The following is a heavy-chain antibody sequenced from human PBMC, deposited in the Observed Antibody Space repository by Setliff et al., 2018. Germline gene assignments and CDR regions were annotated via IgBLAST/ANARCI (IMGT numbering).Heavy chain of an antibody. D-gene: IGHD6-13*01. Sequence: GGSLRLSCAASGFTFSGSAMYWVRQAYGKGLEWVGRIRSKSDSYATIYAASVRGRFTISRDDSRNTAYLQMNSLKTEDTAVYYCAAAPAGSDVFDMWGQGTMVTVSS. CDR3: AAAPAGSDVFDM. J-gene: IGHJ3*02. CDR1: GFTFSGSA. V-gene: IGHV3-73*01. CDR2: IRSKSDSYAT.